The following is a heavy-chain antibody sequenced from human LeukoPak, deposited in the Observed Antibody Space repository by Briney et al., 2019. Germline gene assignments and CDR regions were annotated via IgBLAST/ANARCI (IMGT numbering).Heavy chain of an antibody. D-gene: IGHD1-26*01. CDR1: GFPFRSYA. CDR2: ISGSA. V-gene: IGHV3-23*01. Sequence: GGSLRLSCAASGFPFRSYAMTWVRQAPGKGLEWVSTISGSAYYTDSVKGRFTISRDNSKNTLYLQMNSLRVEDSAVYYCAKDYSGSYTNLDYWGQGTLVTVST. CDR3: AKDYSGSYTNLDY. J-gene: IGHJ4*02.